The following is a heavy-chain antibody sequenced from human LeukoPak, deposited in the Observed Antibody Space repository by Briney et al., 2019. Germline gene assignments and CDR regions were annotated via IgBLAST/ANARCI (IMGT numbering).Heavy chain of an antibody. CDR1: GFTFSSYS. J-gene: IGHJ4*02. D-gene: IGHD2-2*01. CDR2: ISSSSSTI. CDR3: ARDWDCSSTSCPGDY. Sequence: GGSLRLSCAAPGFTFSSYSMNWVRQAPGKGLEWVSYISSSSSTIYYADSVKGRFTISRDNAKNSLYLQMNSLRAEDTAVYYCARDWDCSSTSCPGDYWGKGTLSPSPQ. V-gene: IGHV3-48*01.